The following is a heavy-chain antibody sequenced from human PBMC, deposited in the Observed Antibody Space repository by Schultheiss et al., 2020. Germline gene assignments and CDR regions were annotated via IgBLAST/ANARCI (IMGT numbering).Heavy chain of an antibody. CDR2: IWPGDSDT. J-gene: IGHJ4*02. D-gene: IGHD6-6*01. CDR1: GYSFTSYW. Sequence: VESLKISCKGSGYSFTSYWIAWVRQMPGKGLEWMGIIWPGDSDTRYSPSFQGQVTISADKSISTAYLQWSSLKASDTAMYYCARRRSSQVGPNDYWGQGTLVTVSS. CDR3: ARRRSSQVGPNDY. V-gene: IGHV5-51*01.